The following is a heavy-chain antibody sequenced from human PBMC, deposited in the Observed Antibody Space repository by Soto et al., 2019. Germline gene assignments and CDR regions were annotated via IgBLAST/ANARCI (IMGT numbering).Heavy chain of an antibody. V-gene: IGHV1-46*01. J-gene: IGHJ5*02. CDR3: ARDLGGKWFDP. CDR1: GYIFTSYY. Sequence: GASVKVSCKASGYIFTSYYIHWVRQAPGQGLEWMGTINPSSGSPDHAQKFQGRVTMTRDTSTATVYMELSSLRSQDTAVYYCARDLGGKWFDPWGQGTLVTVSS. CDR2: INPSSGSP. D-gene: IGHD3-16*01.